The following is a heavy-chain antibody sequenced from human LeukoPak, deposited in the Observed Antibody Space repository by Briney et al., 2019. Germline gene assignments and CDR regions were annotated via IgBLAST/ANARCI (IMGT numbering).Heavy chain of an antibody. CDR3: ARAVGPFDI. V-gene: IGHV4-34*01. J-gene: IGHJ3*02. CDR2: INHSGST. Sequence: ETLSLTCAVYGGSFSGYYWSWIRQPPGKGLEWIGEINHSGSTNYNPSLKSRVTISVDTSKNQFSLKLSSVTAADTAVYYCARAVGPFDIWGLGTPVIVSS. CDR1: GGSFSGYY.